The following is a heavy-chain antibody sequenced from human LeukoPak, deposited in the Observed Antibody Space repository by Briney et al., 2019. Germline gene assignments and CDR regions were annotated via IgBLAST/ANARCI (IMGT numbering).Heavy chain of an antibody. V-gene: IGHV3-7*01. CDR1: GFTFSSYA. CDR3: ARADQGVFAFDI. D-gene: IGHD3-10*01. J-gene: IGHJ3*02. CDR2: IKQDGSEK. Sequence: GGSLRLSCAASGFTFSSYAMSWVRQAPGKGLEWVANIKQDGSEKYYVDSVKGRFTISRDNAKNSLYLQMNSLRAEDTAVYYCARADQGVFAFDIWGQGTMVTVSS.